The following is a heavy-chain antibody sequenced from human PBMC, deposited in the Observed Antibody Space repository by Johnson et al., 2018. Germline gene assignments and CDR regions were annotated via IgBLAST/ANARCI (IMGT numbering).Heavy chain of an antibody. CDR1: NESFTDYY. CDR2: VNYRGST. J-gene: IGHJ5*02. D-gene: IGHD4-23*01. Sequence: QVQLQQWGAGLLKPSETLSLTCGVYNESFTDYYWSWIRQPPGKGLEWIGAVNYRGSTNYNPSLMSRVTISVDTSNNHLSLDLKSVPAADTAVYHCSRGPDLFDDYGGKGDWFDAWGQGTLVTVSA. CDR3: SRGPDLFDDYGGKGDWFDA. V-gene: IGHV4-34*01.